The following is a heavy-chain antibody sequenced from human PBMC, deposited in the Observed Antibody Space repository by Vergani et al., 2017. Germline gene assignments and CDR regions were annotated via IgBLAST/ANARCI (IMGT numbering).Heavy chain of an antibody. CDR2: ISASGNA. D-gene: IGHD2-15*01. J-gene: IGHJ3*01. Sequence: QVQLQASGPGRVKPSQTLSLTCTMSGGSISAGYYFWSWIRQPAGKGLEWLGHISASGNASHSPSLKTRVSMSVDTSKNQFSLTVTSVTAADTAIYFCARRSGGYYSGGKVRPLRKAFDVWGHGTVVTVSS. V-gene: IGHV4-61*02. CDR3: ARRSGGYYSGGKVRPLRKAFDV. CDR1: GGSISAGYYF.